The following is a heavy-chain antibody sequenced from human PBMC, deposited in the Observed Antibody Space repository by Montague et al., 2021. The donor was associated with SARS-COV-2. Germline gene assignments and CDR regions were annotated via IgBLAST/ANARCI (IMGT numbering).Heavy chain of an antibody. CDR1: GDSTSCPNCY. Sequence: SETLSLTCTVSGDSTSCPNCYWGWIRQPPGKGLDWIGTIYHSGTTYYNPSLKSRLTISIDTSKNQFSLKLSSVTAADTAVYYCARHRNYGDHSLDNWFHPWGQGALVTVSS. J-gene: IGHJ5*02. CDR3: ARHRNYGDHSLDNWFHP. V-gene: IGHV4-39*01. D-gene: IGHD4-17*01. CDR2: IYHSGTT.